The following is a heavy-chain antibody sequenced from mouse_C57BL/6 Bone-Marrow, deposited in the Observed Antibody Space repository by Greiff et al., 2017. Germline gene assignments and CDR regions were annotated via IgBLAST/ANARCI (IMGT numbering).Heavy chain of an antibody. Sequence: DVMLVESGEGLVKPGGSLTLSCAASGFTFSSYAMSWVRQTPEKRLEWVAYISSGGDYIYYADTVKGRFTISRDNARNTLYLQRSSLKSEDTAMYYCTRGGITTEYYVDYGCQGTTLTVSA. D-gene: IGHD2-4*01. CDR2: ISSGGDYI. J-gene: IGHJ2*01. CDR3: TRGGITTEYYVDY. V-gene: IGHV5-9-1*02. CDR1: GFTFSSYA.